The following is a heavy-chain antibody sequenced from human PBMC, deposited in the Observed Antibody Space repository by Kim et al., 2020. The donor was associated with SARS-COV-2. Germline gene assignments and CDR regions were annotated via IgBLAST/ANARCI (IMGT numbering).Heavy chain of an antibody. CDR1: GYTFTGYY. CDR2: INPNSGGT. D-gene: IGHD6-19*01. J-gene: IGHJ4*02. CDR3: ARAHVGQWLVDY. Sequence: ASVKVSCKASGYTFTGYYMHWVRQAPGQGLEWMGWINPNSGGTNYAQKFQGRVTMTRDTSISTAYMELSRLRSDDTAVYYCARAHVGQWLVDYWGQGTLVTVSS. V-gene: IGHV1-2*02.